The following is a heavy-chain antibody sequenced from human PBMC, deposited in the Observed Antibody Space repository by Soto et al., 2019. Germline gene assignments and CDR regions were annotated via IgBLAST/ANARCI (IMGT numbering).Heavy chain of an antibody. Sequence: QVQLVQSGAEVKKPGSSVKVSCKASGGTFSSYAISWVRQAPGQGLEWMGGIIPIFGTANYAQKFQGRVTITADESTSTAYMELSSLRSEDTAVYYCAGSPRIYYYGSGSSVYFDYWGQGTLVTVSS. J-gene: IGHJ4*02. D-gene: IGHD3-10*01. CDR2: IIPIFGTA. CDR1: GGTFSSYA. CDR3: AGSPRIYYYGSGSSVYFDY. V-gene: IGHV1-69*12.